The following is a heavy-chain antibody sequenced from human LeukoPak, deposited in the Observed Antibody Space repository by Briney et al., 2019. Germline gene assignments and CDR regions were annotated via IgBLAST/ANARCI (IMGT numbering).Heavy chain of an antibody. J-gene: IGHJ4*02. CDR1: GGSIRNAGYY. D-gene: IGHD3-10*01. Sequence: SETLSLTCTVSGGSIRNAGYYWNWIRQPAGKTLEGIGRIWTSGGTLYNPSLKSRVTISLDTSKNQFSLKLSSVTAADTAVYYCAREESELLIFENWGQGTLVTVS. V-gene: IGHV4-61*02. CDR2: IWTSGGT. CDR3: AREESELLIFEN.